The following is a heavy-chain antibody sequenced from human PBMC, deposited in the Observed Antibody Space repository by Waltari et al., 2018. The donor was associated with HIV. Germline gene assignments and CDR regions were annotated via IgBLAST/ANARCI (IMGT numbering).Heavy chain of an antibody. D-gene: IGHD4-4*01. Sequence: QVYLEQSGPGLVRPSQTINLICVISGDSVSSGTAAWHWIRQSPSRGLEWLGRTYYRSKWATDYAESVRGRISITPDTDNNQFSLHLTSVTAADTAVYFCARDSYSLDFWGLGTQVLVSS. CDR3: ARDSYSLDF. J-gene: IGHJ4*02. CDR2: TYYRSKWAT. CDR1: GDSVSSGTAA. V-gene: IGHV6-1*01.